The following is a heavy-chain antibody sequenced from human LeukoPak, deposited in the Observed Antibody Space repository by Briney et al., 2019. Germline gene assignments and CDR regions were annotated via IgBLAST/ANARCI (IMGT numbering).Heavy chain of an antibody. V-gene: IGHV1-2*06. Sequence: ASVKVSCKASGYTFTGYYIHWVRQAPGQGLEWMGRINPNNGGTNYAQKFQGRVTMTRDTSIITAYMELSKLRSDDTAFYYCAREVGSGTFDIWGQGTMVTVSS. D-gene: IGHD6-25*01. CDR3: AREVGSGTFDI. CDR2: INPNNGGT. CDR1: GYTFTGYY. J-gene: IGHJ3*02.